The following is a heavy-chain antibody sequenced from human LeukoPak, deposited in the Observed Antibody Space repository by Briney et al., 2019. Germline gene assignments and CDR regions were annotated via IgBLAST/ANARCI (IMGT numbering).Heavy chain of an antibody. Sequence: PGGSLRLSCAASGFTFSSYEMNWVRQAPGKGLEWVAFIRYDGSNKYYADSVKGRFTISRDDSKNTLYLQMNSLRAEDTAVYYCGQGAGLDYWGQGTLVTVSS. CDR2: IRYDGSNK. CDR1: GFTFSSYE. J-gene: IGHJ4*02. CDR3: GQGAGLDY. D-gene: IGHD3-10*01. V-gene: IGHV3-30*02.